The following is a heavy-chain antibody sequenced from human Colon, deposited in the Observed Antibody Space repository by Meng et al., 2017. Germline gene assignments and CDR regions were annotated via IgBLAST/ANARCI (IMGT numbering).Heavy chain of an antibody. J-gene: IGHJ4*02. CDR3: ARFYGSGTFEVHDY. CDR1: GGSVSSARYY. D-gene: IGHD3-10*01. V-gene: IGHV4-61*01. Sequence: PGLRRPSGTLSRTCNVSGGSVSSARYYWSWIRQPPGKGLEWIGLIHYSGSRNYNPSLKSRVTMSVDTSKNQVSLRLTSVTAADTAVYYCARFYGSGTFEVHDYWGQGTLVTVSS. CDR2: IHYSGSR.